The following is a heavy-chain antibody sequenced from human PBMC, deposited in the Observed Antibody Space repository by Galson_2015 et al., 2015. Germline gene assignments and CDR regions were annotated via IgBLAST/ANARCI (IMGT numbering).Heavy chain of an antibody. J-gene: IGHJ4*02. CDR3: ARDPLYYYGSGIDSRATEIDY. V-gene: IGHV3-33*01. Sequence: SLRLSCAVSGFTFSSYGMHWVRQAPGKGLEWVAVIWYDGSNKYCADSVKGRFTISRDNSKNTLYLQMNSLRAEDTAVYYCARDPLYYYGSGIDSRATEIDYWGQGTLVTVSS. CDR2: IWYDGSNK. D-gene: IGHD3-10*01. CDR1: GFTFSSYG.